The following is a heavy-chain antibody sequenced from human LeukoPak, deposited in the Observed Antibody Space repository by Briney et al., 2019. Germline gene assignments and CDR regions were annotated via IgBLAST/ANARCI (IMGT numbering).Heavy chain of an antibody. CDR2: IYSDNT. Sequence: PGGSLRLSCTVSGFTVSTNSMSWVRQAPGKGLEWVSFIYSDNTHYSDSVKGRFTISRDNSKNTLYLQMNSLRAEDTAVYYGARDRAAGPSLFDYWGQGTLVTVSS. CDR3: ARDRAAGPSLFDY. J-gene: IGHJ4*02. V-gene: IGHV3-53*01. D-gene: IGHD1/OR15-1a*01. CDR1: GFTVSTNS.